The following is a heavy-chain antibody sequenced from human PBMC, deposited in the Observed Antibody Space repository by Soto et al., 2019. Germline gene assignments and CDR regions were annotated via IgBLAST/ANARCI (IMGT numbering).Heavy chain of an antibody. J-gene: IGHJ4*02. V-gene: IGHV4-34*01. D-gene: IGHD3-16*01. CDR3: ARLGFLFDY. Sequence: ETLSLTCAVYGGSFSGYYWSWIRQPPGKGLEWIGEINHSGSTNYNPSLKSRVTISVDTSKNQFSLKLSSVTAADTAVYYCARLGFLFDYWGQGTLVTVSS. CDR1: GGSFSGYY. CDR2: INHSGST.